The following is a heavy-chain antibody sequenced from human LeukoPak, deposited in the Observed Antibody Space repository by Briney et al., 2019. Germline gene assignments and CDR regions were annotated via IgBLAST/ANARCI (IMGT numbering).Heavy chain of an antibody. D-gene: IGHD5-18*01. CDR2: LYTSGIT. CDR3: ARDRHTAMVYYYYYMDV. CDR1: GGSISSGSYY. J-gene: IGHJ6*03. Sequence: SETLSLTCTVSGGSISSGSYYWSWIRQPAGKGLEWIGRLYTSGITNYNPSLKSRVAMSIDTSKNQFSLKLSSVTAADTAVYYCARDRHTAMVYYYYYMDVWGTGTTVTVSS. V-gene: IGHV4-61*02.